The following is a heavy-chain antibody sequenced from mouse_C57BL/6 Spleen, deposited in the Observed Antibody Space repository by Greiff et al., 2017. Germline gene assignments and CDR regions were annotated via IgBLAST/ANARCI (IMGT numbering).Heavy chain of an antibody. CDR1: GFNIKNTY. CDR2: IDPANGNT. Sequence: VQLQQSVAELVRPGASVKLSCTASGFNIKNTYMPWVKQRPEQVLEWIGRIDPANGNTKYAPKFQGKATITADPSSNTAYLQLSSLTSEDTAIYYWARDWEREFFAYWGQGTLVTVSA. V-gene: IGHV14-3*01. CDR3: ARDWEREFFAY. D-gene: IGHD4-1*01. J-gene: IGHJ3*01.